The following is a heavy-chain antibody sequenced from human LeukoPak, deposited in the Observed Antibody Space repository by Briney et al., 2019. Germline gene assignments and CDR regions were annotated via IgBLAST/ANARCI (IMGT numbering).Heavy chain of an antibody. CDR1: GLIVSSNY. D-gene: IGHD3-9*01. Sequence: PGGSLRLSCAASGLIVSSNYMTWVRQAPGKGLEWVSVIYSGGSIYYADSVKGRFTISRDNSRNTLYLQMNSLRAEDTAVYYCARSYYDILTGYSYYFDYWGQGTLVTVSS. J-gene: IGHJ4*02. V-gene: IGHV3-53*01. CDR3: ARSYYDILTGYSYYFDY. CDR2: IYSGGSI.